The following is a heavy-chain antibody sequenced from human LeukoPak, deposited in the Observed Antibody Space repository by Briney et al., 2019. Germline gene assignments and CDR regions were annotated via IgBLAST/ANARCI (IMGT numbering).Heavy chain of an antibody. J-gene: IGHJ5*02. CDR2: ISDSGHTK. V-gene: IGHV3-48*02. D-gene: IGHD3-3*01. CDR3: ARNELEGSWFDP. CDR1: GFTLSPYA. Sequence: GGSLRLSCAASGFTLSPYAMNWVRQAPGKGLEWIAFISDSGHTKYNADSVKVRFTISRDNAKNSVFLQMNSLRDEDTAVYYCARNELEGSWFDPWGQGTLVTVTS.